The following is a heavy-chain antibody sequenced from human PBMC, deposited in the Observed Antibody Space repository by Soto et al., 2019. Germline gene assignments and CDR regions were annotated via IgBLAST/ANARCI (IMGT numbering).Heavy chain of an antibody. Sequence: EVQLVESGGGLVQPGGSLRLSCVASGFAFTSYRMHWVRQAPGKGLVWVSRIKTDGSRTTYADSVKGRFTISRDNAKNTLYLQMNSLRAEDTAVYYCAREPRASNGDYINSYYYYMDVWGIGTTVTVSS. CDR2: IKTDGSRT. J-gene: IGHJ6*03. CDR3: AREPRASNGDYINSYYYYMDV. CDR1: GFAFTSYR. V-gene: IGHV3-74*03. D-gene: IGHD4-17*01.